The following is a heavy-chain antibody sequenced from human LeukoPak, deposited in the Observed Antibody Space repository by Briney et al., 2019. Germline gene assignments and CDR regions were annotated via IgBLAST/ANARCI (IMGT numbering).Heavy chain of an antibody. CDR3: ARGGGSDWYFDL. V-gene: IGHV4-61*02. CDR2: IYTSGST. J-gene: IGHJ2*01. D-gene: IGHD3-16*01. Sequence: QPSQTLSLTCTVSGGSISSGSYYWSWIRQPAGKGLEWIGRIYTSGSTNYNPSLKSRVTISVDTSKIQFSLKLSSVTAADTAVYYCARGGGSDWYFDLWGRGTLVTVSS. CDR1: GGSISSGSYY.